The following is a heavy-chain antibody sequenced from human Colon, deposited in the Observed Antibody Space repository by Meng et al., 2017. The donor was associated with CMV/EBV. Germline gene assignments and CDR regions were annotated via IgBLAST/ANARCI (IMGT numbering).Heavy chain of an antibody. CDR3: ARIRVSNLVDFDS. CDR2: ITFSTTI. V-gene: IGHV3-69-1*01. CDR1: GFTIGNHA. D-gene: IGHD4-11*01. Sequence: GESLKISCRVSGFTIGNHAMSWVRQAPGKGLEWVACITFSTTIYYADSVKGRFTISRDNAKNSLFLQMNSLRVEDTAVYYCARIRVSNLVDFDSWGQGTLVTVSS. J-gene: IGHJ4*02.